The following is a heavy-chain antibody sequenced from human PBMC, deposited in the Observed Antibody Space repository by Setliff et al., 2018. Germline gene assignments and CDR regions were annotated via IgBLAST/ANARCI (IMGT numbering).Heavy chain of an antibody. CDR1: GGSFTGTTYY. J-gene: IGHJ4*02. Sequence: PSETLSLTCTVSGGSFTGTTYYWGWIRQSPGKGLEWIGTIINSGSTYYNPSLKSRVTMSVDTSKNHFSLTLSSVTAADTAVYYCTRHFYPPDFFAHWGQGSLVTVSS. CDR3: TRHFYPPDFFAH. CDR2: IINSGST. D-gene: IGHD3-3*01. V-gene: IGHV4-39*01.